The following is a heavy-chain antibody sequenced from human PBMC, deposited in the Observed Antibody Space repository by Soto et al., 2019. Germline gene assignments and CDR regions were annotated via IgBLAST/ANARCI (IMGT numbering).Heavy chain of an antibody. Sequence: SETLSLTCAVYGGSFSGYYWSWIRQPPGKGLEWIGEINHSGSTNYNPSLKSRVTISVDTSKNQFSRKLSSVTAADTAVYYCARVRGYSYGYIDYWGQGALVTVSS. CDR2: INHSGST. CDR3: ARVRGYSYGYIDY. V-gene: IGHV4-34*01. J-gene: IGHJ4*02. D-gene: IGHD5-18*01. CDR1: GGSFSGYY.